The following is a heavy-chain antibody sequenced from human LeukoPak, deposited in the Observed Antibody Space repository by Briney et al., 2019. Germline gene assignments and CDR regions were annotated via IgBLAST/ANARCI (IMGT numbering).Heavy chain of an antibody. J-gene: IGHJ4*02. CDR2: IYYSGST. Sequence: PSQTLSLTCTVSGGSISSGDYYWSWIRQPPGKGLEWIGYIYYSGSTYYNPSLKSRVTISVDTSKNQFSLKLSSVTAADTAVCYCARDISIPTENIVVVPAASLDWGQGTLVTVSS. V-gene: IGHV4-30-4*08. D-gene: IGHD2-2*01. CDR3: ARDISIPTENIVVVPAASLD. CDR1: GGSISSGDYY.